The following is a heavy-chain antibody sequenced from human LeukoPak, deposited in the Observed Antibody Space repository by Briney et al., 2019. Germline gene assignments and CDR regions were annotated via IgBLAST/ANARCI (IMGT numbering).Heavy chain of an antibody. V-gene: IGHV4-39*01. Sequence: PSETLSLTCIVSGGSISSSSYYWGWIRQPPGKGLEWIGSIYYSGSTYYNPSLKSRVTISVDTSKNQFSLKLSSVTAADTAVYYCARSSVEMATIIDYWGQGTLVTVSS. CDR3: ARSSVEMATIIDY. J-gene: IGHJ4*02. CDR1: GGSISSSSYY. D-gene: IGHD5-24*01. CDR2: IYYSGST.